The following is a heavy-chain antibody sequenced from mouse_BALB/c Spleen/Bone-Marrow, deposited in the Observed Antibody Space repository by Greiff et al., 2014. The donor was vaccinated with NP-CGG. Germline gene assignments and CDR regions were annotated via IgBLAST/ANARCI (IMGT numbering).Heavy chain of an antibody. CDR2: IDPANGNT. CDR3: ARWEYYAMDY. D-gene: IGHD4-1*01. V-gene: IGHV14-3*02. J-gene: IGHJ4*01. Sequence: VQLKESGAELVKPGASVKLSCTACGSNIKDTYMHWVKQRPEQGLEWIGRIDPANGNTKYDPKFQGKATITADTSSNTAYLQLSSLTSEDTAVYYCARWEYYAMDYWGQGTSVTVSS. CDR1: GSNIKDTY.